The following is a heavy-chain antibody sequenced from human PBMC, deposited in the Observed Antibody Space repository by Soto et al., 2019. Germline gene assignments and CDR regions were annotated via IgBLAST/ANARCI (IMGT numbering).Heavy chain of an antibody. Sequence: TLSLTCTVSGGSSSSGDSYWRWIRQQPGKGLEWIGSIYYSGTTYYSPSLKSRATISVDTSKNQFSLKLSSVTAADTALYYCSRGGGSLPTSDWGQGTLVTVSS. CDR2: IYYSGTT. D-gene: IGHD2-15*01. CDR3: SRGGGSLPTSD. J-gene: IGHJ4*02. CDR1: GGSSSSGDSY. V-gene: IGHV4-31*03.